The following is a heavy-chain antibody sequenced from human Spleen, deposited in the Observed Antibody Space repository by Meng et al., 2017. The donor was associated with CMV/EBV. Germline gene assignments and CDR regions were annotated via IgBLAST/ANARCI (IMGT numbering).Heavy chain of an antibody. CDR1: RSTFSNYW. V-gene: IGHV3-74*01. CDR3: ARSGKGNWNYWYFDL. D-gene: IGHD1-20*01. J-gene: IGHJ2*01. CDR2: IESDGSNT. Sequence: SRSTFSNYWMHWVRQAPGKGLVWVSGIESDGSNTSYAASVKGRFTISRDNAKTTLFLQMNSLRAEDTAVYYCARSGKGNWNYWYFDLWAVAPWSPSPQ.